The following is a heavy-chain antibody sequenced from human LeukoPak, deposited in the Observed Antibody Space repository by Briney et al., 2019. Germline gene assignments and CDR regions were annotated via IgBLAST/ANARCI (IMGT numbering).Heavy chain of an antibody. J-gene: IGHJ4*02. CDR1: GFTSSGRW. D-gene: IGHD2-15*01. Sequence: GGSLRLSCAASGFTSSGRWMSWVRQAPGKGLEWVSGISGSGDSTYYADSVKGRFTISRDNFKNTLYLQLNSLRAEDTAVYYCAKDRRPKRGYCSGGSCYVPDYFDYWGQGTLVTVSS. V-gene: IGHV3-23*01. CDR3: AKDRRPKRGYCSGGSCYVPDYFDY. CDR2: ISGSGDST.